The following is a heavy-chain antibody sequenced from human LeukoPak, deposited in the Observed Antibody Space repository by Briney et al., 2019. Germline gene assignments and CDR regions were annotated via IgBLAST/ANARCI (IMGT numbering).Heavy chain of an antibody. CDR2: IYYSGST. D-gene: IGHD3-22*01. V-gene: IGHV4-39*01. CDR1: GGSISSSSYY. J-gene: IGHJ6*03. Sequence: SETLSLTCTVSGGSISSSSYYWGWIRQPPGKGLEWIGSIYYSGSTYYNPSLKSRVTISVDTSKNQFSLKLSSVTAADTAVYYCARRGWDSSGYYYYYYYMDVWGKGTTVTISS. CDR3: ARRGWDSSGYYYYYYYMDV.